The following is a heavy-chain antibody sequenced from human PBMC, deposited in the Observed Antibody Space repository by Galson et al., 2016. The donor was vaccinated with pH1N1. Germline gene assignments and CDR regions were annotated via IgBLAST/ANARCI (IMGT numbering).Heavy chain of an antibody. Sequence: SLRLSCAASGFTFKNYVMSWVRQGPGKGLEWVSGISGRGGNIYYADSVKGRFTISRDNFKNTLYLEMKNLRADDTAIYYCAKDRSQEFLHLPMAGFDVGGQGIMVTVSA. V-gene: IGHV3-23*01. D-gene: IGHD3-10*01. CDR1: GFTFKNYV. CDR3: AKDRSQEFLHLPMAGFDV. J-gene: IGHJ3*01. CDR2: ISGRGGNI.